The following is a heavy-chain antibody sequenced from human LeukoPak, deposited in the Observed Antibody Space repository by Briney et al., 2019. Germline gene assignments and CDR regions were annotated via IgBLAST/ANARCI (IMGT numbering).Heavy chain of an antibody. V-gene: IGHV1-2*02. CDR3: ARYGMDV. J-gene: IGHJ6*01. CDR2: INPNSGDT. CDR1: GFTFTGFY. Sequence: ASVKVSRKPSGFTFTGFYMHWVRQAPGQGLEWMGWINPNSGDTNYAQRFQGRVTMTRDTSISTAYMELSRLRSDDTAVYYCARYGMDVWGQGTTVTVAS.